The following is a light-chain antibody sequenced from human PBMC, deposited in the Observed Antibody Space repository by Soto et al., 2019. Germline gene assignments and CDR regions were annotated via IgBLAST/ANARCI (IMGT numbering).Light chain of an antibody. Sequence: QSALTQPASVSGSPGQPITISCTGSDVGSYNLVSWYQQHPGKAPKLMIYEVTKRPSGVSNRFSGSKSGNTASLTISGLQAEDEADYYCCSYAGSTIHDVFGTGTKLTVL. J-gene: IGLJ1*01. CDR1: DVGSYNL. CDR3: CSYAGSTIHDV. V-gene: IGLV2-23*02. CDR2: EVT.